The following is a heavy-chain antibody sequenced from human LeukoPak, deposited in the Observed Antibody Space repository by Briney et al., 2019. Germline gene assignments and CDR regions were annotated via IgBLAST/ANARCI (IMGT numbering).Heavy chain of an antibody. Sequence: ASVKVSCKASGYTFTSDGISWVRQAPGQGLEWLGWISAYNGNTNYAQKLQGRVTMTTDTSTSTAYMELRSLRSDDTAVYYCASSGMVRGEYYFGYWGQGTLVTVSS. V-gene: IGHV1-18*01. D-gene: IGHD3-10*01. CDR3: ASSGMVRGEYYFGY. CDR2: ISAYNGNT. CDR1: GYTFTSDG. J-gene: IGHJ4*02.